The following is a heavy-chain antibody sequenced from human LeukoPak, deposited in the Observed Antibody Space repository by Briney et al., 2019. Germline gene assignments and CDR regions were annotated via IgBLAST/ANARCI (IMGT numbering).Heavy chain of an antibody. CDR2: INHCGST. D-gene: IGHD3-10*01. CDR3: ARGPPYYGSGRKPNWFDP. J-gene: IGHJ5*02. Sequence: SETLSLSCAVYGGSFSGYYWRWIRQPPGKGLEWIGEINHCGSTNYNPSLKSRVTISVDTSKNQFSLKLSSVTAADTAVYYCARGPPYYGSGRKPNWFDPWGQGTLVTVSS. CDR1: GGSFSGYY. V-gene: IGHV4-34*01.